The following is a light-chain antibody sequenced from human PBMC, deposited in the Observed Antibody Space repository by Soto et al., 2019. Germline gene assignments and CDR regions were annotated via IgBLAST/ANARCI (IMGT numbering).Light chain of an antibody. J-gene: IGLJ1*01. CDR1: SSDVGGYKY. V-gene: IGLV2-8*01. Sequence: QSALTQPPSASGSPGQSVTISCTGTSSDVGGYKYVSWYQQHPGKAPKLMIFEVTKRPSGVPDRFSGSKSGNTASLTVSGLQAEDEADYYCSSYAGINNLGVFGTGTKLTVL. CDR3: SSYAGINNLGV. CDR2: EVT.